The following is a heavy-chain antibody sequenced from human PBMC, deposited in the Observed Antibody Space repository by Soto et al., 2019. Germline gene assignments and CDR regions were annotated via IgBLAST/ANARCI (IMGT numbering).Heavy chain of an antibody. J-gene: IGHJ4*02. V-gene: IGHV4-39*07. D-gene: IGHD3-22*01. CDR2: FHYSEST. CDR1: GGSISSGPYS. CDR3: ARDRYYPSTGYSTFDY. Sequence: PSETLSLTCTVSGGSISSGPYSWGWIRQPPGEGLEWIGTFHYSESTYYNPSLESRVAISVDTSKSQFSLELSSVTAADTAVYFCARDRYYPSTGYSTFDYWGQGTLVTVCS.